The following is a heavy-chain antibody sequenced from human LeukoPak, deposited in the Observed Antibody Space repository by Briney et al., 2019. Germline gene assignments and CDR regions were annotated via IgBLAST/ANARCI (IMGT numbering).Heavy chain of an antibody. CDR2: ISAYNGNT. J-gene: IGHJ3*02. Sequence: ASVKVSCKASGYTFTSYGISWVRQAPGQGLEWMGWISAYNGNTNYAQKLQGRVTMTTDTSTSTAYMELRSLRSDDTAVDYCARVWSLEWLLNAFDIWGQGTMVTVSS. V-gene: IGHV1-18*01. CDR3: ARVWSLEWLLNAFDI. D-gene: IGHD3-3*01. CDR1: GYTFTSYG.